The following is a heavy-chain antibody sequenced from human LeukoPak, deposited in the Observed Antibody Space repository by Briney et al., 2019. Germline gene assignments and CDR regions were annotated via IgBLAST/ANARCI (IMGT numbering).Heavy chain of an antibody. Sequence: GGSLRLSCAASGFTFSSYAMHWVRQAPGKGLEWVSYISSSSSTIYYADSVKGRFTISRDNAKNSLYLQMNSLGAEDTAVYYCARDGIRIVVVPAAEYYYYYGMDVWGQGTAVTISS. D-gene: IGHD2-2*01. CDR1: GFTFSSYA. CDR2: ISSSSSTI. V-gene: IGHV3-48*04. J-gene: IGHJ6*02. CDR3: ARDGIRIVVVPAAEYYYYYGMDV.